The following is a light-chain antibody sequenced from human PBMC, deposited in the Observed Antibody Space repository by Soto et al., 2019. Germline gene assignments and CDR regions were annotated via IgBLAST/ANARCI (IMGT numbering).Light chain of an antibody. J-gene: IGKJ1*01. CDR2: KAS. CDR3: QQYNSYST. CDR1: QRISSW. Sequence: DIQMTQSPSTLSASVGDRVTITCRASQRISSWLAWYQQKPGKAPKLLIYKASSLESGVQSRFSGSGSGTDFTLTLSSLQSDDFSTYYCQQYNSYSTCGQGTKVEIK. V-gene: IGKV1-5*03.